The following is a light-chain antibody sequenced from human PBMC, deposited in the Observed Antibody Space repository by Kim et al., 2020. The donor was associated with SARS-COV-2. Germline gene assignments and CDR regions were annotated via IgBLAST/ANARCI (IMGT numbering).Light chain of an antibody. CDR1: QSVSSN. CDR2: GVS. Sequence: EIAMTQSPATLSVSPGERATLSCRASQSVSSNLAWYQQKPGQAPRLLIYGVSTRASGIPARFSGSGSGTEFTLTISSLQSEDFAVYHCQQYNDWPRTFGQGTQVDIK. J-gene: IGKJ1*01. V-gene: IGKV3-15*01. CDR3: QQYNDWPRT.